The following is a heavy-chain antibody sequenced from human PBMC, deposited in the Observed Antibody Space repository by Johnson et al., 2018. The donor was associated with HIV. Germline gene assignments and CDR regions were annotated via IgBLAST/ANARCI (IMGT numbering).Heavy chain of an antibody. V-gene: IGHV3-20*04. CDR3: ARGVSSGYYSNDFDV. CDR2: INWNGGST. D-gene: IGHD3-22*01. CDR1: GLTFSDYD. Sequence: VQLVESGGGLVKPGGSLRLSCAASGLTFSDYDMSWIRQAPGKGLEWVSGINWNGGSTGYADSVKGRFTISRDSAKNSLYLQMNSLRAEDTALYYCARGVSSGYYSNDFDVWGQGTMANVSS. J-gene: IGHJ3*01.